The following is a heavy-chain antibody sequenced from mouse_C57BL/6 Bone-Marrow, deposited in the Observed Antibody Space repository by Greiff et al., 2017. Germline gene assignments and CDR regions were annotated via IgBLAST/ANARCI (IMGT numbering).Heavy chain of an antibody. V-gene: IGHV1-63*01. CDR1: GYTFTNYW. Sequence: QVQLQQSGAELVRPGTSVKMSCKASGYTFTNYWIGWAKQRPGHGLEWIGDIYPGGGYTNYNEKFKGKATLTADKSSSTAYMQFSSLTSEDSAINYCARVGALYGCDAMDYWGQGTSLTVSS. J-gene: IGHJ4*01. CDR2: IYPGGGYT. D-gene: IGHD1-2*01. CDR3: ARVGALYGCDAMDY.